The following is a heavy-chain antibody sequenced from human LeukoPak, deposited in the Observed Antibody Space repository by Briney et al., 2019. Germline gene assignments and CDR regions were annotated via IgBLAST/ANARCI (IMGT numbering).Heavy chain of an antibody. CDR1: GYTFTGYY. CDR3: ARDRYAIVGATRSFDY. J-gene: IGHJ4*02. V-gene: IGHV1-2*02. D-gene: IGHD1-26*01. Sequence: GASVKVSCKASGYTFTGYYMHWVRQAPGQGLEWMGWINPNSGGTNYAQKFQGRVTMTRDTSISTAYMELSRLRSDDTAVYYCARDRYAIVGATRSFDYWGQGTLVTVSS. CDR2: INPNSGGT.